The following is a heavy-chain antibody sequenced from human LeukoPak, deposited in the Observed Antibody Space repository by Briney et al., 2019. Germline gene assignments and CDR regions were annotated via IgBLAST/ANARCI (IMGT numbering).Heavy chain of an antibody. Sequence: GGSLRLSCEASGFTFRSYAMSWVRQAPGKGLEWVSAIVSSGGSTYYGDSVKGRFTISRDNSKNTLYLQMNSLRAEDTAVYFCARGYYGDFEVGLVYWGQGTLVTVSS. CDR3: ARGYYGDFEVGLVY. CDR1: GFTFRSYA. D-gene: IGHD4-17*01. J-gene: IGHJ4*02. V-gene: IGHV3-23*01. CDR2: IVSSGGST.